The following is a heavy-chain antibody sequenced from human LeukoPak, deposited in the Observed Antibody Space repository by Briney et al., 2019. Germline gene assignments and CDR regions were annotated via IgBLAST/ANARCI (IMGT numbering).Heavy chain of an antibody. CDR1: GFTFSDFH. D-gene: IGHD1-26*01. J-gene: IGHJ4*02. Sequence: GGSLRLSCTASGFTFSDFHMSWIRLAPGKGLEWVSHISGSGYAIHHPGSVKGRFTISRDNARNSLYLQMNSLRVEDSAVYYCARLSGTYSRGGDHWGQGTLVTVSS. CDR2: ISGSGYAI. V-gene: IGHV3-11*01. CDR3: ARLSGTYSRGGDH.